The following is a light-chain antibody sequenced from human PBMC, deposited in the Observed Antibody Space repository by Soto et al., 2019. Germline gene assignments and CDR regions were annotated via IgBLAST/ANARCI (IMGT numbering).Light chain of an antibody. Sequence: QSVLTQPPSVSAAPGQKVTISCSGSSSNIGNHYVSWYQQLPGTAPKLLIYDNYKRPSGIPDRFSGSKSGTSATLGITGFQTGDEADYYCGSWDSSLSAYVFGTGTKVTVL. CDR3: GSWDSSLSAYV. V-gene: IGLV1-51*01. CDR1: SSNIGNHY. J-gene: IGLJ1*01. CDR2: DNY.